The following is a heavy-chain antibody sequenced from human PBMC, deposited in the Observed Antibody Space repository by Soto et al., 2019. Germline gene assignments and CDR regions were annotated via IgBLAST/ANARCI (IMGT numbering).Heavy chain of an antibody. CDR3: ARAPYYDYIWGSYRYSDY. V-gene: IGHV3-64*01. CDR2: ISSNGGST. Sequence: GGSLRLSCAASGFTFSSYAMHWVRQAPGKGLEYVSAISSNGGSTYYANSVKGRFTISSDNSKNTLYLQMGSLRAEDMAVYYCARAPYYDYIWGSYRYSDYWGQGTLVTVSS. J-gene: IGHJ4*02. D-gene: IGHD3-16*02. CDR1: GFTFSSYA.